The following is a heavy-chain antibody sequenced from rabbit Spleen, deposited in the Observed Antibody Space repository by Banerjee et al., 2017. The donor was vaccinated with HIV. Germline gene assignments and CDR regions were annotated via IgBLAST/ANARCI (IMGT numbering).Heavy chain of an antibody. V-gene: IGHV1S45*01. Sequence: QEQLVESGGGLVRPEGSLKLSCTASGFSFSSGYYMCWVRQAPGKGLEWVACIYAGSTGGTYYASWAKGRFTISKTSSTTVTLQMTSLTAADTATYFCAREGGNGGYDFKLWGQGTLVTVS. D-gene: IGHD2-1*01. CDR2: IYAGSTGGT. CDR3: AREGGNGGYDFKL. J-gene: IGHJ4*01. CDR1: GFSFSSGYY.